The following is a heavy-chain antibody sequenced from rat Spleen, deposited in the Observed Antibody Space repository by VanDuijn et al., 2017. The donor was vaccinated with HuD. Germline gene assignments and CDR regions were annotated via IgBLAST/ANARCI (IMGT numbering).Heavy chain of an antibody. D-gene: IGHD4-4*01. V-gene: IGHV5-22*01. CDR2: ISYEGSST. CDR3: AREAGVPFHYFDS. J-gene: IGHJ2*01. Sequence: EVQLVESGGGLVQPGRSLKLSCAASGFTFSNYGMAWVRQTPTKGLEWVASISYEGSSTYYGDSVKGRFTISRDNAKSTLYLQMNSLRSEDTATYYCAREAGVPFHYFDSWGRGVMVTVSS. CDR1: GFTFSNYG.